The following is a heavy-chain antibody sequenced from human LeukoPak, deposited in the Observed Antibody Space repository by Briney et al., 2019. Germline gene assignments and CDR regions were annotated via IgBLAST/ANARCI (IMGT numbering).Heavy chain of an antibody. J-gene: IGHJ4*02. CDR3: ARDPDYSYGYGYFDY. CDR2: IYHSGST. Sequence: SETLSLTCTVSGYSISSGYYWGWIRQPPGKGLEWIGSIYHSGSTYYNPSLKSRVTISVGTSKNQFSLKLSSVTAADTAVYYCARDPDYSYGYGYFDYWGQGTLVTVSS. CDR1: GYSISSGYY. D-gene: IGHD5-18*01. V-gene: IGHV4-38-2*02.